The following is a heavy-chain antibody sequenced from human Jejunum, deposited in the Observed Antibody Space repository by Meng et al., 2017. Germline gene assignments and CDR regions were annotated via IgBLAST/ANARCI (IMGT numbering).Heavy chain of an antibody. V-gene: IGHV3-23*01. CDR1: GFTFSNYP. D-gene: IGHD6-19*01. J-gene: IGHJ4*02. CDR2: ISDSGGRT. CDR3: ARDRVSIAVAVWDY. Sequence: GGSLRLSCAASGFTFSNYPMSWVRQAPGKGLEWVSVISDSGGRTSYTDSVKGRFSISRDNSKNTLYLQMNSLRADDKAVYYCARDRVSIAVAVWDYWGQGTLVTVSS.